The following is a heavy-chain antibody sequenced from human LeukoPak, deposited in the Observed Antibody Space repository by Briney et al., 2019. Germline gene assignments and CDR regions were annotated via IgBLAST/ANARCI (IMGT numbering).Heavy chain of an antibody. V-gene: IGHV1-2*02. J-gene: IGHJ6*02. CDR3: ARRAVYYYYAMDV. Sequence: SVKVSCKASGYTFSYHYINGLRQAPGQGLEWKRWINPKSGGTTYAQKLQGSVTMATDTSISTAYMELSSLKSDAAAVYYCARRAVYYYYAMDVWGQGSTVTVSS. CDR1: GYTFSYHY. D-gene: IGHD3-10*01. CDR2: INPKSGGT.